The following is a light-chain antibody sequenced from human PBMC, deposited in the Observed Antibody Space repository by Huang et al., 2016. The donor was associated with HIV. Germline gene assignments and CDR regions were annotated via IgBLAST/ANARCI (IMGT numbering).Light chain of an antibody. CDR1: HSVSSN. V-gene: IGKV3-15*01. J-gene: IGKJ5*01. CDR3: QQYDNWPLT. Sequence: ERVMTQSPATLSVAPGERVTLSCRASHSVSSNLAWYQQQPGQAPRLLIHGASPRATGSPARVSGSGSGTEFTLAISSLQSEDSGVYFCQQYDNWPLTFGQGTRLEIK. CDR2: GAS.